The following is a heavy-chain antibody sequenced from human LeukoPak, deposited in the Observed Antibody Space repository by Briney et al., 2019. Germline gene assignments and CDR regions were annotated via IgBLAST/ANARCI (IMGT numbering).Heavy chain of an antibody. Sequence: SETLSLTCTVSGGTISSYYWSWIRQPPGKGLEWIGYIYYSGSTYYNPSLKSRVTISVDTSNNQFSLKLSSLTAADTAVYYCARVRGDYYDSSGLNWFDPWGQGTLVTVSS. J-gene: IGHJ5*02. D-gene: IGHD3-22*01. CDR3: ARVRGDYYDSSGLNWFDP. CDR2: IYYSGST. CDR1: GGTISSYY. V-gene: IGHV4-59*01.